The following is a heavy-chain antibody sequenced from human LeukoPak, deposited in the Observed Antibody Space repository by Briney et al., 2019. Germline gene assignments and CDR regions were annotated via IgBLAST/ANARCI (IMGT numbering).Heavy chain of an antibody. D-gene: IGHD3-10*01. CDR2: IFYDGSNK. CDR1: GFTFNRSG. J-gene: IGHJ4*02. Sequence: EKSLRLSCAASGFTFNRSGMHWVRQAPGKGLEWVALIFYDGSNKYFADSVKGRFTISRDNSKSMLYLQMNSLRAEDTAVYYCAQTGDKYGSFEYWGQGTLVTVSS. CDR3: AQTGDKYGSFEY. V-gene: IGHV3-33*01.